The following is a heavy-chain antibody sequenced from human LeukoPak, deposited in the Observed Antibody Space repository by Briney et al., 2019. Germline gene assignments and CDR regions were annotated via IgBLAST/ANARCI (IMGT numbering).Heavy chain of an antibody. V-gene: IGHV3-23*01. Sequence: GGSLRLPCVTSGFMFSTYAMSWVRQAPGKGLEWVSIISSSGERTYYADSVKGWFTVSRDNSKNTLYLQMKSLRADDTAVYYCVSQSYSGSDNYYFHYWGQGTLVAVSS. CDR3: VSQSYSGSDNYYFHY. CDR2: ISSSGERT. CDR1: GFMFSTYA. D-gene: IGHD1-26*01. J-gene: IGHJ4*02.